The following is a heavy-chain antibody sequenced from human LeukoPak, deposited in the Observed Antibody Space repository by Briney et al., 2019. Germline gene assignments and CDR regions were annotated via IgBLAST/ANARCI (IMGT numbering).Heavy chain of an antibody. CDR2: INSDARST. D-gene: IGHD1-26*01. V-gene: IGHV3-74*01. CDR3: ARDNRTWEPLDY. CDR1: GFTFSNYW. Sequence: PGGSLRLSCAASGFTFSNYWMHWVRQAPGKGLVWVSRINSDARSTSYADSVKGRFTISRDNAKNSLYLQMNSLRAEDTAVYYCARDNRTWEPLDYWGQGTLVTVSS. J-gene: IGHJ4*02.